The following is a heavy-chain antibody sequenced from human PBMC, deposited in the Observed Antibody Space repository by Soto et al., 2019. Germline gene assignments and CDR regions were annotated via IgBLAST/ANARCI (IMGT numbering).Heavy chain of an antibody. CDR2: ISAYNGNT. J-gene: IGHJ5*02. CDR1: GYTFTSYG. D-gene: IGHD3-10*01. CDR3: AGMVRAQGDWFDP. Sequence: ASVKVSCKASGYTFTSYGISWVRQAPGQGLVWMGWISAYNGNTNYAQKLQGRVTMTTDTSTSTAYMELRSLRSDDTAVYYCAGMVRAQGDWFDPWGQGTLVTVSS. V-gene: IGHV1-18*01.